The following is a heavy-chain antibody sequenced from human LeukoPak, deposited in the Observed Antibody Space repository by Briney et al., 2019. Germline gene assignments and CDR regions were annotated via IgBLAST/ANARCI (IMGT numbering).Heavy chain of an antibody. CDR3: ARGYYDDNGYYFFDY. CDR2: IYPGDSDT. Sequence: GESLKISCNGSGYSFISYWIGWVRQMPGKGLEWMGVIYPGDSDTRYSPSFEGQVTISTDKSISTAYLQWSSLKASDTAIYYCARGYYDDNGYYFFDYWGQGTLVTVSS. CDR1: GYSFISYW. D-gene: IGHD3-22*01. J-gene: IGHJ4*02. V-gene: IGHV5-51*01.